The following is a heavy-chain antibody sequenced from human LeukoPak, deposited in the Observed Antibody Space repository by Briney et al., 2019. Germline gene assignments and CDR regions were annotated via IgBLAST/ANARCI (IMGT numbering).Heavy chain of an antibody. CDR1: GGSFSAFF. Sequence: PSETLSLTCAVSGGSFSAFFWRWIRQPPGKGLEWIGDVGHSGSTYYNPSLKSRVTISVDTSKNQFSLKLSSVTAADTAVYYCARVGYSSSSYAFDIWGQGTMVTVSS. V-gene: IGHV4-34*01. J-gene: IGHJ3*02. CDR2: VGHSGST. CDR3: ARVGYSSSSYAFDI. D-gene: IGHD6-13*01.